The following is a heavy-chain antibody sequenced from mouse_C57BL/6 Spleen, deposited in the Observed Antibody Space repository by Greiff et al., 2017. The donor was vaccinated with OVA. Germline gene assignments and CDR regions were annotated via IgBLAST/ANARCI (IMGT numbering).Heavy chain of an antibody. J-gene: IGHJ4*01. CDR1: GYTFTSYW. CDR3: ARGDYGSPYAMDY. CDR2: IDPSDSYP. V-gene: IGHV1-69*01. D-gene: IGHD1-1*01. Sequence: QVQLQQPGAELVMPGASVKLSCKASGYTFTSYWMHWVKQRPGQGLEWIGEIDPSDSYPNYNQKFKGNSTLTVDKSSSTAYMQLSSLTSEDSAVYYCARGDYGSPYAMDYWGQGTSVTVSS.